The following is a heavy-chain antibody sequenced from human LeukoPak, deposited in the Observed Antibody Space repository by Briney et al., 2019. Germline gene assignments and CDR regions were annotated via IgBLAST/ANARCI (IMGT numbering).Heavy chain of an antibody. V-gene: IGHV3-9*01. Sequence: PGGSLRLSCAASGFTFDDYAMHWVRQAPGKGLEWVSGISWNSGSIGYADSVKGRFTISRDNAKNSLYLQMNSLRAEDTALYYCAKGTDPYGGNSFDAFDIWGQGTMVTVSS. J-gene: IGHJ3*02. CDR1: GFTFDDYA. D-gene: IGHD4-23*01. CDR3: AKGTDPYGGNSFDAFDI. CDR2: ISWNSGSI.